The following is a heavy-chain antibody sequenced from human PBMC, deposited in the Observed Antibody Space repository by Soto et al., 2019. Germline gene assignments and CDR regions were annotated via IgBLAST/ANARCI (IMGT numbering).Heavy chain of an antibody. Sequence: QVQLVQSGAEVKKPGASVRVSCKASGYTFTSYGISWVRQAPGQGLEWMGWISGYNGNTNYAQKLQGRVTMTKDTATSPANMELRRLRSDDTAVYYCARGYCSGGSCYTGWFDPWGQGTLVTVSS. V-gene: IGHV1-18*01. D-gene: IGHD2-15*01. CDR2: ISGYNGNT. CDR1: GYTFTSYG. CDR3: ARGYCSGGSCYTGWFDP. J-gene: IGHJ5*02.